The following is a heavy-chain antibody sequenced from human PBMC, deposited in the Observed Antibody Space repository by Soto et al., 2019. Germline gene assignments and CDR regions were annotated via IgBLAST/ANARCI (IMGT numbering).Heavy chain of an antibody. CDR3: ARGKSRDAYNPLGY. V-gene: IGHV3-53*01. CDR1: GFTVSNYY. J-gene: IGHJ4*02. Sequence: GSLRLFCAASGFTVSNYYMSWVRQAPGRGLQWVTVIYTPGPTSYADSVKGRFTISRDESKNTLYFQMYNLRAEDTATYYCARGKSRDAYNPLGYWGQGTLVTVSS. D-gene: IGHD1-1*01. CDR2: IYTPGPT.